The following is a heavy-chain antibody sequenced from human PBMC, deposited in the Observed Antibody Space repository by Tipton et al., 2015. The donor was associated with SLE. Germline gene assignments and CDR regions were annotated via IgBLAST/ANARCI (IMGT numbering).Heavy chain of an antibody. V-gene: IGHV3-21*03. J-gene: IGHJ2*01. Sequence: SLRLSCAASGFIFSSYGMHWVRQAPGKGLEWVSSISSSSSYIYYADSVKGRFTISRDNAKNSLYLQMNSLRAEDTAVYYCARDKAGDWYFDLWGRGTLVTVSS. D-gene: IGHD1-26*01. CDR2: ISSSSSYI. CDR1: GFIFSSYG. CDR3: ARDKAGDWYFDL.